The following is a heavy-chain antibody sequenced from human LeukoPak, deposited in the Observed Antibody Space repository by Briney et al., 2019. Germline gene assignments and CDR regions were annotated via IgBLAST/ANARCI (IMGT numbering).Heavy chain of an antibody. CDR2: IYHSGST. CDR1: GGSISSGGYS. V-gene: IGHV4-30-2*01. D-gene: IGHD4-23*01. Sequence: SETLSLTCTVSGGSISSGGYSWSWIRQPPGKGLEWIGYIYHSGSTYYNPSLKSRVTISVDRSKNQFSLKLSSVTAADTAVYYCARVVTPIYPDWYFDLWGRGTLVTVSS. CDR3: ARVVTPIYPDWYFDL. J-gene: IGHJ2*01.